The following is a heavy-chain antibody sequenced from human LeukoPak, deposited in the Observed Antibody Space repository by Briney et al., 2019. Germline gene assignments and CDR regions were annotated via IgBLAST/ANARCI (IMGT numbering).Heavy chain of an antibody. J-gene: IGHJ4*02. CDR2: IHANSGDT. Sequence: ASVKVSCKTSGYTFTRYLIHWVRQAPGQGLEWLGWIHANSGDTNYAQKFQGRVTMTRDTSISTAYMELSRLRSDDTAVYYCATSRYCSGGSCLVTLLPQNYWGQGTLVTVSS. CDR1: GYTFTRYL. CDR3: ATSRYCSGGSCLVTLLPQNY. V-gene: IGHV1-2*02. D-gene: IGHD2-15*01.